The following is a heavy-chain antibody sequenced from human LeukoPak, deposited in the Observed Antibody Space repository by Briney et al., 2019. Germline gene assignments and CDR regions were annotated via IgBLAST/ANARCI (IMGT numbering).Heavy chain of an antibody. CDR2: IYYSGTT. Sequence: SETLSLTRTVSGYSISSDYYWGWIRQPPGKGLEWIGSIYYSGTTNYNPSLNSRVTISVDTSKNQFSLKLRSVTAADRAVYYCARGFGYCSGDNCYSGKLDYWGQGTLVTVSS. D-gene: IGHD2-15*01. V-gene: IGHV4-38-2*02. CDR1: GYSISSDYY. J-gene: IGHJ4*02. CDR3: ARGFGYCSGDNCYSGKLDY.